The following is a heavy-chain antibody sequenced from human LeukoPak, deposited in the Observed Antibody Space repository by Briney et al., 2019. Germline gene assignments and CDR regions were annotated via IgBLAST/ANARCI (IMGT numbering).Heavy chain of an antibody. CDR3: AREESGGYFDY. V-gene: IGHV1-46*01. Sequence: GASVKVSCKASEYTFTNYYMHWVRQAPGQGLEWMGLINPTGTGTNYAQKFRGRVTLTRDTSTTTVYMELSSLRSEDTAVYYCAREESGGYFDYWGQGTPVTVSS. J-gene: IGHJ4*02. D-gene: IGHD2-8*02. CDR2: INPTGTGT. CDR1: EYTFTNYY.